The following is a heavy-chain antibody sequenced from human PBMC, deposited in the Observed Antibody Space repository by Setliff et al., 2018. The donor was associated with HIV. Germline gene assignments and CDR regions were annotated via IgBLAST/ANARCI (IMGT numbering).Heavy chain of an antibody. CDR1: GGTFSNYA. Sequence: SVKVSCKASGGTFSNYAVSWVRQAPGQGLEWMGGIIPMFGTPNYAQKFQDRVTMTTDTSTNTAFMELTNLRSEDTAVYYCSTAWFNWNVTPDWGQGTLVTVSS. V-gene: IGHV1-69*05. D-gene: IGHD1-20*01. J-gene: IGHJ1*01. CDR3: STAWFNWNVTPD. CDR2: IIPMFGTP.